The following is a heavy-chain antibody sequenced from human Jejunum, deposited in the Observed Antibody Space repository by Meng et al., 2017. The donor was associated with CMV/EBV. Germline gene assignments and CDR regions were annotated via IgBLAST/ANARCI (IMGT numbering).Heavy chain of an antibody. J-gene: IGHJ4*02. V-gene: IGHV1-46*01. D-gene: IGHD5-12*01. CDR1: FTSNY. Sequence: FTSNYIHWVRQAPGQGLEWMGIFNPTIGSTNYAQKFEGRLTMTRDTSTSTVYMELTSLTSEDTAIYFCARDREKVDLVAMITFLFDFWGQGTLVTVSS. CDR2: FNPTIGST. CDR3: ARDREKVDLVAMITFLFDF.